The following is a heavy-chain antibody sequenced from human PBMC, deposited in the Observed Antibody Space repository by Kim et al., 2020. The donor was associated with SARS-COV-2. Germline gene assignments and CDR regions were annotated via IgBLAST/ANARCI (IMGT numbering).Heavy chain of an antibody. Sequence: SVSCRFYISRDNAKTTLYLQRNSLRAGDTAVYYCAKAPITMIVVVTPFDYWGQGTLVTVSS. D-gene: IGHD3-22*01. V-gene: IGHV3-23*01. CDR3: AKAPITMIVVVTPFDY. J-gene: IGHJ4*02.